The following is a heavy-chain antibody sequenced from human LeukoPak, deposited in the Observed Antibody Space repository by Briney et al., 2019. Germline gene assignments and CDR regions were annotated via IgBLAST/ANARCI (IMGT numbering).Heavy chain of an antibody. J-gene: IGHJ3*02. D-gene: IGHD3-10*01. CDR3: ARDPYGSGSTSFDI. CDR1: GFTFSSYG. CDR2: IWYDGSNK. V-gene: IGHV3-33*01. Sequence: PWRSLRLSCPWSGFTFSSYGMHWVRPAPGKGLAWVGVIWYDGSNKNYADSVKGRFTTSRENSKNTLYLQMNSLRAEDTAVYYCARDPYGSGSTSFDIWGQGTMVTVSS.